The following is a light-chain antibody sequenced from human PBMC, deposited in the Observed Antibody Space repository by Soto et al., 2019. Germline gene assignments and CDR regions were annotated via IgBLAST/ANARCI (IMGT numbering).Light chain of an antibody. J-gene: IGKJ1*01. CDR2: GAS. CDR1: QTVSSIF. Sequence: EIVLTQSPGTLSLSPGERATLSCRASQTVSSIFLAWYQQKPGQAPRLLIYGASSRATGIPDRFSGSGSGTDFTLTISRLEPEDFAMYYCQQYESSRTFGQGTKVEMK. CDR3: QQYESSRT. V-gene: IGKV3-20*01.